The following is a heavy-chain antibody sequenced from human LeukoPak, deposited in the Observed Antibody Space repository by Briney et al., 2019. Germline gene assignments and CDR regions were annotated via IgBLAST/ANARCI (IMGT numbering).Heavy chain of an antibody. D-gene: IGHD3-22*01. CDR3: ARDLHYYDSSGLDY. CDR2: ISWSSRSI. CDR1: GFTFDDYA. Sequence: GGSLRLSCAVSGFTFDDYAMHWVRQAPGKGLEWVSGISWSSRSIGYADSVKGRFTISRDNSKNTLYLQMNSLRAEDTAVYYCARDLHYYDSSGLDYWGQGTLVTVSS. J-gene: IGHJ4*02. V-gene: IGHV3-9*01.